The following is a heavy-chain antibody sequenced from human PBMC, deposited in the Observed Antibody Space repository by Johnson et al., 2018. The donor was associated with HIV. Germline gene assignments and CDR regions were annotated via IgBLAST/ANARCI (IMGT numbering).Heavy chain of an antibody. CDR1: GFTFSSYA. CDR2: IYSGGNT. D-gene: IGHD2-21*01. CDR3: ARASCGGDCYRSSSFDAFD. Sequence: QVQLVESGGGVVQPGRSLRLSCVASGFTFSSYAMHWVRQAPGKGLEWVSVIYSGGNTYYADSVKGRFTISRDNSKNTLYLQMNSLRAEDTAVDYCARASCGGDCYRSSSFDAFD. J-gene: IGHJ3*02. V-gene: IGHV3-NL1*01.